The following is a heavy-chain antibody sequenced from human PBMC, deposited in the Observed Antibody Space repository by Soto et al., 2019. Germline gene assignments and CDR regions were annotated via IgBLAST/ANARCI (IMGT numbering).Heavy chain of an antibody. CDR1: GLTFSRYA. CDR3: ARDRGYTGYDFAY. CDR2: INHDSGTI. J-gene: IGHJ4*02. Sequence: EVQLVESGGGLVQPGGSLRLSCAASGLTFSRYAMNWVRQAPGKGLEWVSYINHDSGTIYYADSVKGRFTISRDNANNLLSLQMNSLTAEDTAVYYCARDRGYTGYDFAYCGQGTLVTVSS. D-gene: IGHD5-12*01. V-gene: IGHV3-48*01.